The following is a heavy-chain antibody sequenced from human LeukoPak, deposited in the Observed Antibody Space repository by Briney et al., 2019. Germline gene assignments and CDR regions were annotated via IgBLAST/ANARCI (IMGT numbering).Heavy chain of an antibody. V-gene: IGHV3-9*01. Sequence: GRSLRLSCAASGFTFDDFAMHWVRQAPGKGPEWVSGISWNSGTTGYADSVKGRFTTSRDNARNSLFLQMNSLRVEDTALYYCAKDTGGTGNYYERPFDYWGQGTLVTVSS. D-gene: IGHD3-10*01. CDR3: AKDTGGTGNYYERPFDY. CDR1: GFTFDDFA. CDR2: ISWNSGTT. J-gene: IGHJ4*02.